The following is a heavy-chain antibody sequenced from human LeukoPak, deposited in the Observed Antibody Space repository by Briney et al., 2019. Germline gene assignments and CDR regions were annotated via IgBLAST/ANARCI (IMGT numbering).Heavy chain of an antibody. D-gene: IGHD1-26*01. CDR1: GYTFTSYH. J-gene: IGHJ6*03. CDR3: ARAQGSYYHYYMDV. V-gene: IGHV1-46*01. CDR2: INPSGGSP. Sequence: ASVKVSCKASGYTFTSYHLHWVRQAPGQGLEWMGIINPSGGSPNYAQKFQGRVTMTRDMSTSTVNMELSSLRSEDTAVYYCARAQGSYYHYYMDVWGKGTTVTVSS.